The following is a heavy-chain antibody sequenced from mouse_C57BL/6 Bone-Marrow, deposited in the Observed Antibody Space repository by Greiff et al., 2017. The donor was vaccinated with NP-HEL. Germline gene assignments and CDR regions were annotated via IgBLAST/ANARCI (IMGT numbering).Heavy chain of an antibody. CDR2: ISSGSSTI. CDR3: ARLGSSPFDY. CDR1: GFPFSDYG. J-gene: IGHJ2*01. V-gene: IGHV5-17*01. D-gene: IGHD1-1*01. Sequence: EVKLMESGGGLVKPGGSLKLSCAASGFPFSDYGMHWVRQAPEKGLEWVAYISSGSSTIYYADTVKGRFTISRDNAKNTLFLQMTSLRSEDTAMYYCARLGSSPFDYWGQGTTLTVSS.